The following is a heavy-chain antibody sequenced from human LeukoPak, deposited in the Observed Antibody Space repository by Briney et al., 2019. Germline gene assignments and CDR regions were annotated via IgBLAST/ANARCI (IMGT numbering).Heavy chain of an antibody. Sequence: GASVKVSCKASGYTFTSYDINWVRQATGQGLEWMGWMNPNSGSTGYAQKFQGRVTMTRNTSISTAYMELSSLRSEDTAVYYCARGRALVVPAGSSFYYYNLDVWGQGTTVTVSS. CDR1: GYTFTSYD. CDR2: MNPNSGST. CDR3: ARGRALVVPAGSSFYYYNLDV. D-gene: IGHD2-2*01. V-gene: IGHV1-8*01. J-gene: IGHJ6*02.